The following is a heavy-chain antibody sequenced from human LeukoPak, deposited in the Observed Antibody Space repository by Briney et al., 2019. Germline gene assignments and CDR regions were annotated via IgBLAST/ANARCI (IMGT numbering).Heavy chain of an antibody. CDR2: ISSSGSYI. CDR1: VFTFSGYS. CDR3: ARDGLAAGGELEDAFDI. D-gene: IGHD6-13*01. Sequence: GGSLRLSCADSVFTFSGYSMNWVRQAPGGGGEWGSSISSSGSYIYNADSMKGRFTISRDNAKNSLYLQMNSLRAEDTAVYYCARDGLAAGGELEDAFDIWGQGTMVTVSS. V-gene: IGHV3-21*01. J-gene: IGHJ3*02.